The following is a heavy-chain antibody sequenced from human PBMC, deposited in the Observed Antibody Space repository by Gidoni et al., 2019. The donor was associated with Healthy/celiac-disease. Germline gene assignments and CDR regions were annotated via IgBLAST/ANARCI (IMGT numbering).Heavy chain of an antibody. CDR2: ISWNSGSI. J-gene: IGHJ6*02. Sequence: EVQLVESGGGLVQPGRSLRLSCAASGFTFDDYAMHWVRQAPGKGLEWVSGISWNSGSIGYADSVKGRFTISRDNAKNSLYLQMNSLRAEDTALYYCAKDIGSSSWRAGYGMDVWGQGTTVTVSS. CDR1: GFTFDDYA. D-gene: IGHD6-13*01. CDR3: AKDIGSSSWRAGYGMDV. V-gene: IGHV3-9*01.